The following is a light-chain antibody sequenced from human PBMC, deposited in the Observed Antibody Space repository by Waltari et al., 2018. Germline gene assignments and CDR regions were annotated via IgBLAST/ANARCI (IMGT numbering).Light chain of an antibody. CDR1: SSNIGSNP. Sequence: QPVLTQPPSASGTPGQRVTISCSGSSSNIGSNPLNWYQQLPGMAPKLLIYNYAHGPSGSPDRVSGSKSGTSASLAISGLQSEDEADYYCAAWDDSLNRVFGTGTKVTVL. CDR2: NYA. CDR3: AAWDDSLNRV. V-gene: IGLV1-44*01. J-gene: IGLJ1*01.